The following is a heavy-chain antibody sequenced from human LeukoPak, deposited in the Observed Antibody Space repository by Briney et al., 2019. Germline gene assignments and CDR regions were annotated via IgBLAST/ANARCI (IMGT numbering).Heavy chain of an antibody. CDR1: GYTLTELS. CDR3: ATGHGSGSYYPSLFDY. D-gene: IGHD3-10*01. V-gene: IGHV1-24*01. J-gene: IGHJ4*02. Sequence: GASVKVSCKVSGYTLTELSMHWVRQAPGKGLEWMGGFDPEDGETIYAQKFQGRVTMTEDTSTDTAYMELSSLRSEDTAVYYCATGHGSGSYYPSLFDYWGQGTLVTVSS. CDR2: FDPEDGET.